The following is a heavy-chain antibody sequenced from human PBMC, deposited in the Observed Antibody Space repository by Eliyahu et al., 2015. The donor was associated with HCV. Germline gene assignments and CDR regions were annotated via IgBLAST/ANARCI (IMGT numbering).Heavy chain of an antibody. Sequence: QVQLQESGPGLVKPSQTLSLTCTVXGGSISSGSYYWSWIRQPAGKGLEWIGRIYTSGSPNYNPSLKSRVTISVDTSKNQFSLKLSSVTAADTAVYYCARGAYSSGWYPLDAFDIWGQGTMVTVSS. CDR2: IYTSGSP. CDR3: ARGAYSSGWYPLDAFDI. CDR1: GGSISSGSYY. J-gene: IGHJ3*02. D-gene: IGHD6-19*01. V-gene: IGHV4-61*02.